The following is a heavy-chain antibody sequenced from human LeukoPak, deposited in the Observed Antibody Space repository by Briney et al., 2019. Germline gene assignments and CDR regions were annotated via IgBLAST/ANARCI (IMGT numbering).Heavy chain of an antibody. CDR2: IIPIFGTA. CDR1: GGTFSSYA. Sequence: SVKVSCKASGGTFSSYAISWVRRAPGQGLEWMGGIIPIFGTANYAQKFQGRVTITADKSTSTAYMELCSLRSEDTAVYYCAREIGGGSCYPECGMDVWGKGTTVTVSS. CDR3: AREIGGGSCYPECGMDV. V-gene: IGHV1-69*06. D-gene: IGHD2-15*01. J-gene: IGHJ6*04.